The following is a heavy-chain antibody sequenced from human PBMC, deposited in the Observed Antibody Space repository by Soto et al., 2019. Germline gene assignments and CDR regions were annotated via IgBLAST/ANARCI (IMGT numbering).Heavy chain of an antibody. J-gene: IGHJ4*02. Sequence: QVQLVESGGGVVQPGTSLRLSCAASGFTLNTYGMHWVRQAPGMALEWVAVISYDGNNKYYADSVKGRFTISRDNSKNTLHLDMNSLSTEHTGVYYCAKDQMLARARGHWYYFDHWGQGTLVTVSS. CDR3: AKDQMLARARGHWYYFDH. CDR1: GFTLNTYG. CDR2: ISYDGNNK. D-gene: IGHD3-10*01. V-gene: IGHV3-30*18.